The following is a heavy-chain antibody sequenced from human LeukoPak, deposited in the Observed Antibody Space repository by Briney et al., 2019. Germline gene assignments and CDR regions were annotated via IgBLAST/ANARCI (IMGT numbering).Heavy chain of an antibody. CDR1: GFTFSSYG. Sequence: GGSLRLSCAASGFTFSSYGMHWVRQAPGKGLEWVAFIRYDGSNKYYADSVKGRFTISRDNSKNTLYLQMNSLRAEDTAVYYCAKDSGSGWFPNWFDPWGQGTLVTVSS. CDR3: AKDSGSGWFPNWFDP. V-gene: IGHV3-30*02. CDR2: IRYDGSNK. D-gene: IGHD6-19*01. J-gene: IGHJ5*02.